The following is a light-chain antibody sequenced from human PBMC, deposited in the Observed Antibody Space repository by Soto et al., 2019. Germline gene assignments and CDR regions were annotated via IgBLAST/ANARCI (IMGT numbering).Light chain of an antibody. CDR3: QQRNSWPLT. V-gene: IGKV3-11*01. Sequence: EIVLTQSPATLSLSPGERATLSCRTSQSVSRYLAWYRQKPGQAPRLLIYDSTDRATGLPARFSGSGSGTDFTLTINSLEPEDFAVYYCQQRNSWPLTFGGGTKVDIK. J-gene: IGKJ4*01. CDR1: QSVSRY. CDR2: DST.